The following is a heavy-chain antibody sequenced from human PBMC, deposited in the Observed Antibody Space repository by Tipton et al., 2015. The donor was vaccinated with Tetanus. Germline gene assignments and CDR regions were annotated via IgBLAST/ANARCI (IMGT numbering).Heavy chain of an antibody. CDR1: GYTFTGYY. J-gene: IGHJ4*02. D-gene: IGHD3-22*01. CDR3: ARGMDCDSSGIDDF. Sequence: QSGAEVKKPGASVKVSCKASGYTFTGYYMHWVRQAPGQGLEWMGWINPNSGGTNYAQKFQGRVTMTRDTSISTAYMEVSRLRSDDTAIYYCARGMDCDSSGIDDFWGQGTLVTVSS. CDR2: INPNSGGT. V-gene: IGHV1-2*02.